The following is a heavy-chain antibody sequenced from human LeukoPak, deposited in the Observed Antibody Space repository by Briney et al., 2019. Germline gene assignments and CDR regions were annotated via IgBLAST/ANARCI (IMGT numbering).Heavy chain of an antibody. J-gene: IGHJ4*02. CDR3: ARGGLYGDYVHFDY. D-gene: IGHD4-17*01. CDR2: MNPNSGNT. Sequence: GASVKVSCKASGYTFTSYDINWVRQATGQGLEWMGWMNPNSGNTGYAQKFQGRVTITRNTSISTAYMELSSLGSEDTAVYYCARGGLYGDYVHFDYWGQGTLVTVSS. CDR1: GYTFTSYD. V-gene: IGHV1-8*03.